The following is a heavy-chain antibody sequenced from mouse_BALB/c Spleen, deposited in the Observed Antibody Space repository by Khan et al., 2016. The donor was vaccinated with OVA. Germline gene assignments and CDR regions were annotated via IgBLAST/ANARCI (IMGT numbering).Heavy chain of an antibody. D-gene: IGHD1-1*02. CDR3: ASGWFFLRYPDCFVN. V-gene: IGHV3-2*02. CDR2: IGYSGCT. J-gene: IGHJ2*03. Sequence: EVQLQQSGPGLLKPSQSLSLTCTVTGYSITSDYAWNWIRQFPGNKLEWMAYIGYSGCTTYNPSLRSRISITRDTSKNQFFLQLTCVTTEDTAQYYCASGWFFLRYPDCFVNWGQGISLTVSS. CDR1: GYSITSDYA.